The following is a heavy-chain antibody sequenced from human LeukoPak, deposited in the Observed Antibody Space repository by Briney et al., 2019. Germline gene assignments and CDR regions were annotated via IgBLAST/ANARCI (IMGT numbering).Heavy chain of an antibody. V-gene: IGHV3-21*01. Sequence: GGSLTLSCAASGFTFSSYSMNWVRQAPGKGLEWVSSISSSSSYIYYADSVKGGFTISRDNAKNSLYLQMNSLRAEDTAVYYCARDVGDFDYWGQGTLVTVSS. CDR2: ISSSSSYI. J-gene: IGHJ4*02. CDR3: ARDVGDFDY. D-gene: IGHD1-26*01. CDR1: GFTFSSYS.